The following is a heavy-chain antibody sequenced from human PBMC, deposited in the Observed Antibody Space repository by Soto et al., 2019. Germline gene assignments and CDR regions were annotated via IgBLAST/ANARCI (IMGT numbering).Heavy chain of an antibody. Sequence: GGSPRLSCAASGFTFSSYSMNWVRQAPGKGLEWVSYISSSSSTIYYADSVKGRFTISRDNAKNSLYLQMNSLRDEDTAVYYCARVRTGLSGSSGETSWYVWLGSNWFDPWGQGTLVTVSS. CDR1: GFTFSSYS. V-gene: IGHV3-48*02. D-gene: IGHD3-16*01. J-gene: IGHJ5*02. CDR3: ARVRTGLSGSSGETSWYVWLGSNWFDP. CDR2: ISSSSSTI.